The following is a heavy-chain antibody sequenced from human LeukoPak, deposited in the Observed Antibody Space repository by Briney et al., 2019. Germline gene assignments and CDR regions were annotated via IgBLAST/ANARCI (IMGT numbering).Heavy chain of an antibody. J-gene: IGHJ4*02. CDR2: IYYSGSA. V-gene: IGHV4-59*12. Sequence: SETLSLTCTVSGGSISTYYWNWIRQPPGKGLEWIGYIYYSGSANYNPSLKSRVTISVDTSRNQFSLKLSSVTAADTAVYYCARGDYYDSSGYYYRHFDYWGQGTLVTVSS. D-gene: IGHD3-22*01. CDR3: ARGDYYDSSGYYYRHFDY. CDR1: GGSISTYY.